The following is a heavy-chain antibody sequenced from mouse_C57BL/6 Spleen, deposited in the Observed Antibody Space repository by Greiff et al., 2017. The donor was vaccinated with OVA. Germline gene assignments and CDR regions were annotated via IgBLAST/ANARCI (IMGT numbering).Heavy chain of an antibody. CDR1: GFPLTSYA. V-gene: IGHV2-9-1*01. CDR2: IWTGGGT. D-gene: IGHD1-1*01. Sequence: VNLVESGPGLVAPSQCLSITCTVSGFPLTSYAISWVRQPPGKGLEWLGVIWTGGGTNYNSAPKSRLSISNHNTKSQIVLKMNSLHTEDTDMYYWARNGVTTVVAYYYAMDYWGQGTSVTVSS. J-gene: IGHJ4*01. CDR3: ARNGVTTVVAYYYAMDY.